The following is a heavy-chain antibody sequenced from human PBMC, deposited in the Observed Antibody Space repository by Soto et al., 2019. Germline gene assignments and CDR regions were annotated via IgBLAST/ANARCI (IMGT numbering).Heavy chain of an antibody. Sequence: GGSLRLSCAGSGFTFSRYWMHWVHQVPGKGLVWVANIVSDGSRTTYADSVKGRFTISRDNAENTLYLQMDSLRVEDTAVYYCARDANAETFDYWGQGTLVTVSS. CDR3: ARDANAETFDY. CDR2: IVSDGSRT. V-gene: IGHV3-74*01. J-gene: IGHJ4*02. CDR1: GFTFSRYW.